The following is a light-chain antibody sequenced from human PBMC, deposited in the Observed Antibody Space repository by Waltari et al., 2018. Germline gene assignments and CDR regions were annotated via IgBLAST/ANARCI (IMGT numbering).Light chain of an antibody. CDR2: KES. CDR3: QQYVRFPYT. Sequence: DIQMTQSPSTLSASVGDRVTITCRASQSVSSWLAWYQQKPGKAPKVLIYKESTLESGVPSRFSGSGSGTEFTLTIISLHPDDFATYYCQQYVRFPYTFGQGTKLEIK. V-gene: IGKV1-5*03. J-gene: IGKJ2*01. CDR1: QSVSSW.